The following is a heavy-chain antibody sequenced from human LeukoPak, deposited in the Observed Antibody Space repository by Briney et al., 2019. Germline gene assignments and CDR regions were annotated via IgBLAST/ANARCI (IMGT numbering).Heavy chain of an antibody. J-gene: IGHJ4*02. D-gene: IGHD3-22*01. CDR2: ISGSGGST. CDR1: GFTSSSFA. Sequence: GGSLRLSCAASGFTSSSFAMSWVRQAPGKGLEWVSTISGSGGSTSYADSVKGRFTISRDNSKNTLYLQMNSLRAEDTALYYCAKNSRSSGYYLDYWGQGTLVTVSS. V-gene: IGHV3-23*01. CDR3: AKNSRSSGYYLDY.